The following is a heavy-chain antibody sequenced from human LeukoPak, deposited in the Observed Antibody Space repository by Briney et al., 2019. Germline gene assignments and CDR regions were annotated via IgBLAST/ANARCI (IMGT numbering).Heavy chain of an antibody. Sequence: AGGSLRLSCAASGFTFSSYNMNWVRRAPGQGLEWVSAIRTNGAGTHYADSVRGRFTISRDGSKNTLYLQMDSLRAEDTAVYYCARDDYGDSGPLFDYWGQGTLVTVSS. J-gene: IGHJ4*02. D-gene: IGHD4-17*01. CDR1: GFTFSSYN. CDR2: IRTNGAGT. V-gene: IGHV3-23*01. CDR3: ARDDYGDSGPLFDY.